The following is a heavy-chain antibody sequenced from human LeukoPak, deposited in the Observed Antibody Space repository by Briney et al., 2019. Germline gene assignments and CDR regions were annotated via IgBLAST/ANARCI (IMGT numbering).Heavy chain of an antibody. Sequence: SETLSLTCGVYGGSFSGYYWSWIRQPPGKGLEWIGEINHSGSTNYNPSLKSRVTTSVDTSKNQFSLKLRSVTAADTAVYYCARGAVAGTVWFDYWGQGTLVTVSS. V-gene: IGHV4-34*01. CDR2: INHSGST. J-gene: IGHJ4*02. D-gene: IGHD6-19*01. CDR3: ARGAVAGTVWFDY. CDR1: GGSFSGYY.